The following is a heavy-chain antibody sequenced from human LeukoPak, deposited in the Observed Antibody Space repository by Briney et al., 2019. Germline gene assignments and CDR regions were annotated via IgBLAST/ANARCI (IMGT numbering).Heavy chain of an antibody. CDR3: AREGFSYGDHGRAFDY. J-gene: IGHJ4*02. V-gene: IGHV1-46*01. CDR2: INPSGGST. Sequence: ASVKVSCKASGYTFTSYYMHWVRQAPGQGLEWMGIINPSGGSTSYAQKFQGRVTMTRDTSTSTVYMELSSLRSEDTAVYYCAREGFSYGDHGRAFDYWGQGTLVTVSS. CDR1: GYTFTSYY. D-gene: IGHD4-17*01.